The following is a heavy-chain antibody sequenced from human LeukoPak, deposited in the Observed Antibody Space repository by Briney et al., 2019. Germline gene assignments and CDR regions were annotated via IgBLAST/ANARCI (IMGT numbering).Heavy chain of an antibody. J-gene: IGHJ4*02. CDR1: GFTFSSYS. CDR3: ARCGGDCYTSTQGFDY. D-gene: IGHD2-21*02. Sequence: GGSLRLSCAASGFTFSSYSMNWVRQAPGKGLEWVAVTSYDGNHIFYADSVKGRFTISRDNSKNTLYLQMNSLTTEDTAVYYCARCGGDCYTSTQGFDYWGQGTLVTVSS. CDR2: TSYDGNHI. V-gene: IGHV3-30*03.